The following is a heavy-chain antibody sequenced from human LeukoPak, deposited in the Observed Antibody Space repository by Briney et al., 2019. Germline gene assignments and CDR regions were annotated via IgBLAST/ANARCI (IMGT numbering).Heavy chain of an antibody. CDR3: ARAAYSGSYSAFDI. CDR2: IYHSGST. CDR1: GGSISSGGYY. Sequence: SQTLSLTCTVSGGSISSGGYYWSWIRQPPGKGLEWVGYIYHSGSTYYNPSLKSRVTISVDRSKNQFSLKLSSVTAADTAVYYCARAAYSGSYSAFDIWGQGTMVTVSS. D-gene: IGHD1-26*01. V-gene: IGHV4-30-2*01. J-gene: IGHJ3*02.